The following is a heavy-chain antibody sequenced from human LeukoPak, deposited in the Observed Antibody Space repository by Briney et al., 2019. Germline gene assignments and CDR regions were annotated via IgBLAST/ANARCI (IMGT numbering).Heavy chain of an antibody. CDR1: GFTFSNYA. CDR3: AKEGRGMGAATMDY. Sequence: GGSLRLSCAASGFTFSNYAMSWVRQAPGKGLEWVSGISGSGGSTYYADSVGRFSISRDNSNNTLYLQLTSRRADDTAVYYCAKEGRGMGAATMDYWGQGTLVTVSS. D-gene: IGHD1-26*01. J-gene: IGHJ4*02. CDR2: ISGSGGST. V-gene: IGHV3-23*01.